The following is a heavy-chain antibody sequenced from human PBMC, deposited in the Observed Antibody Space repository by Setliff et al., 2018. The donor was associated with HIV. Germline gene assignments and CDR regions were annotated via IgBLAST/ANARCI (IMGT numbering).Heavy chain of an antibody. J-gene: IGHJ6*02. D-gene: IGHD3-16*01. CDR2: IGQDGSEK. Sequence: GGSLRLSCAASLFDFNNYWMCWVRQAPGKGLEWVANIGQDGSEKNYVDSVKGRFTISRDNAKNSLYLQMNSLGVEDTAIYFCVRGKRYAYTSGGLDVWGQGTTVTVSS. CDR1: LFDFNNYW. V-gene: IGHV3-7*01. CDR3: VRGKRYAYTSGGLDV.